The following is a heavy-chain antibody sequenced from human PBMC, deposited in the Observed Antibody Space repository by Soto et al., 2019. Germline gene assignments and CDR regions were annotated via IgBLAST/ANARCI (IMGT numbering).Heavy chain of an antibody. Sequence: SETLSLTCAVSGGSISSGGYSWSWIRQPPGKGLEWIGYIYHSGSTYYNPSLKSRVTISVDRSKNQFSLKLSSVTAADTSVYYCASGPIGDYTDGFDYWGQGTLVTVSS. CDR1: GGSISSGGYS. V-gene: IGHV4-30-2*01. CDR3: ASGPIGDYTDGFDY. D-gene: IGHD4-17*01. J-gene: IGHJ4*02. CDR2: IYHSGST.